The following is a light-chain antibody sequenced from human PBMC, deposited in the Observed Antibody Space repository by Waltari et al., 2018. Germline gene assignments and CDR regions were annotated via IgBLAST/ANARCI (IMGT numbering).Light chain of an antibody. J-gene: IGKJ2*01. V-gene: IGKV1-5*01. CDR3: QQFDTDVT. Sequence: IQVIQSPSTLSASVGDTVTISCRVSHRINIWLAWYQQKPGKAPKLLIKKAFTLEDGVPSRFSGSGSGTEFTLTIKSLQPDDFGTYFCQQFDTDVTFGQGTKVEI. CDR1: HRINIW. CDR2: KAF.